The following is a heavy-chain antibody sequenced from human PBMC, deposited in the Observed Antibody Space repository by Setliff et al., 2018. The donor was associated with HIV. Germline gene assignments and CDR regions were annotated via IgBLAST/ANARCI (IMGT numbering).Heavy chain of an antibody. D-gene: IGHD6-13*01. Sequence: LSLTCTVSGGSISSSNYYWGWIRQPPGKGLEWIGSIYYSGSTNYNPSLKSRVTISVDTSKNQFSLKLTSLTAADTAVYYCARIGGEAADTNYWGQGTLVTVSS. CDR2: IYYSGST. CDR3: ARIGGEAADTNY. CDR1: GGSISSSNYY. J-gene: IGHJ4*02. V-gene: IGHV4-39*07.